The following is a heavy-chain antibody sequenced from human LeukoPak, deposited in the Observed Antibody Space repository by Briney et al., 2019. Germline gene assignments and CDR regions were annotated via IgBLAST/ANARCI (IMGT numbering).Heavy chain of an antibody. J-gene: IGHJ5*02. Sequence: TSETLSLTCAVYGGSFSGYYWSWIRQPPGKGLEWIGEINHSGSTNYNPSLKSRVTISVDTSKNQFSLKLSSVTAADTAVYYCARDMGTPCNCSYNWFDPWGQGTLVTVSS. CDR3: ARDMGTPCNCSYNWFDP. V-gene: IGHV4-34*01. D-gene: IGHD2-15*01. CDR1: GGSFSGYY. CDR2: INHSGST.